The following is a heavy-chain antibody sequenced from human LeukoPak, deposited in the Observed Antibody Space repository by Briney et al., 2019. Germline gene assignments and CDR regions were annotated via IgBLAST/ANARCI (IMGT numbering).Heavy chain of an antibody. D-gene: IGHD6-13*01. J-gene: IGHJ5*02. CDR2: ISYYRSHK. CDR1: GFTFSSYA. V-gene: IGHV3-30*01. CDR3: ARSAYSSSWTDCSDP. Sequence: GRSLRLSCAGSGFTFSSYAMSWVRQAPGKGLEWVAVISYYRSHKYSADSLNGRFTISRHNSKSALYLQMNSLRAEATAVYYCARSAYSSSWTDCSDPWAQGTLVTVSS.